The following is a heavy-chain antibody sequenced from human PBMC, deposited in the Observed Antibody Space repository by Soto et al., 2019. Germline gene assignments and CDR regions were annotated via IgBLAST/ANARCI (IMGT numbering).Heavy chain of an antibody. CDR2: IYSGGST. CDR1: GFTVSSNY. CDR3: ARVEVRGAYDY. Sequence: EVQLVESGGGLVQPGGSLRLSCAASGFTVSSNYMSWVRQAPGKGLEWVSVIYSGGSTYYADSMKGRFTISRHNSKNTLYRQKNSLRAEDTAVYYCARVEVRGAYDYWGQGTLVTVSS. D-gene: IGHD3-10*01. J-gene: IGHJ4*02. V-gene: IGHV3-53*04.